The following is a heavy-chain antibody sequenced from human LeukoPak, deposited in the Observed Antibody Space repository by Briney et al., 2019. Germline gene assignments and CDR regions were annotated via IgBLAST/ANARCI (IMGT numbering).Heavy chain of an antibody. Sequence: GGSLRLSCGASGFTFSTYAMAWVRQAPGKGLEWVSSLNDVGGDAYYADSVKGRFTISRDNRKNILFLQMSSLRAEDTAAYYCAKGPSESRANGGCYFDSWGQGTLVTVSP. V-gene: IGHV3-23*01. J-gene: IGHJ4*02. D-gene: IGHD2-8*01. CDR3: AKGPSESRANGGCYFDS. CDR1: GFTFSTYA. CDR2: LNDVGGDA.